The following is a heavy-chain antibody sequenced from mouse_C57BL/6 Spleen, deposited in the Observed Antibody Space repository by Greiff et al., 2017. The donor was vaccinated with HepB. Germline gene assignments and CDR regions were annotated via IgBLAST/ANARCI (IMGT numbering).Heavy chain of an antibody. V-gene: IGHV14-4*01. D-gene: IGHD2-3*01. J-gene: IGHJ2*01. CDR3: TTGGLLRDY. CDR1: GFNIKDDY. Sequence: EVKLQESGAELVRPGASVKLSCTASGFNIKDDYMHWVKQRPEQGLEWIGWIDPENGDTEYASKFQGKATITADTSSNTAYLQLSSLTSEDTAVYYCTTGGLLRDYWGQGTTLTVSS. CDR2: IDPENGDT.